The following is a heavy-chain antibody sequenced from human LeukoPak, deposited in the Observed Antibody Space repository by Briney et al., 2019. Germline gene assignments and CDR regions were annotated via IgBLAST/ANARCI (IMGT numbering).Heavy chain of an antibody. Sequence: PSETLFLTCTVSGGSISSYYWSWIRQPPGKGLEWIGYIYYSGSTNYNPSLKSRVTISVDTSKNQFSLKPSSVTAADTAVYYCARAKRYSSSWMDYWGQGTLVTVSS. CDR3: ARAKRYSSSWMDY. V-gene: IGHV4-59*01. CDR2: IYYSGST. D-gene: IGHD6-13*01. J-gene: IGHJ4*02. CDR1: GGSISSYY.